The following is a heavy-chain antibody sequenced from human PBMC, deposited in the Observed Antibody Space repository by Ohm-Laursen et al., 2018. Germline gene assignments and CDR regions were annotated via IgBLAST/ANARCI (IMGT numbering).Heavy chain of an antibody. CDR3: ARKTDWNHYYFDY. V-gene: IGHV4-4*07. CDR2: IYTSGST. D-gene: IGHD1-1*01. CDR1: GGSISTYY. Sequence: SQTLSLTCPVSGGSISTYYWSWIRQPAGKGLEWIGRIYTSGSTNSNPSLKSRVTMSVDTSKNQFSLNLSSVTAADTAMYYCARKTDWNHYYFDYWGQGTLVTVSS. J-gene: IGHJ4*02.